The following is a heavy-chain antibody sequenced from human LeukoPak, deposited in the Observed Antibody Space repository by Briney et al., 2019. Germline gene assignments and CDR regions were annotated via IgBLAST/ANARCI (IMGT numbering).Heavy chain of an antibody. CDR1: GFTFSSYG. CDR3: ARTFSGSWELTLQY. D-gene: IGHD1-26*01. Sequence: GGSLRLSCAASGFTFSSYGMHWVRQAPGKGLEWVAVISYDGSNKYYADSVKGRFTISRDNSKNTLYLQMNSLRAEDTAVYYCARTFSGSWELTLQYWGQGTLVTVSS. CDR2: ISYDGSNK. V-gene: IGHV3-30*03. J-gene: IGHJ4*02.